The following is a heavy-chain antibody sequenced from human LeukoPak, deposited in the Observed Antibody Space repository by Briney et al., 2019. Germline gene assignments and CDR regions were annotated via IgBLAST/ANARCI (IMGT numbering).Heavy chain of an antibody. CDR2: IYYSGST. V-gene: IGHV4-30-4*08. D-gene: IGHD3-22*01. CDR3: ARQGSIYDSSGYRLEYFQH. CDR1: GGSISSGDYY. J-gene: IGHJ1*01. Sequence: SQTLSLTCTVSGGSISSGDYYWSWIRQPPGKGLEWIGYIYYSGSTYYNPSLKSRVTISVDTSKNQFSLKLSSVTAADTAVYYCARQGSIYDSSGYRLEYFQHWGQGTLVTVSS.